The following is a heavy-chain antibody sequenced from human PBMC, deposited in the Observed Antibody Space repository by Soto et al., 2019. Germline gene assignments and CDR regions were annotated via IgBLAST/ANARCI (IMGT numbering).Heavy chain of an antibody. CDR1: GFTFSSYA. V-gene: IGHV3-23*01. D-gene: IGHD3-9*01. CDR3: AKDSTMDDILTGDPSSYFDY. J-gene: IGHJ4*02. CDR2: ISGSGGST. Sequence: GGSLRLSCAASGFTFSSYAMSWVRQAPGKGLEWVSAISGSGGSTYYADSVKSRFTISRDNSKNTLYLQMNSLRAEDTAVYYCAKDSTMDDILTGDPSSYFDYWGQGTLVTVSS.